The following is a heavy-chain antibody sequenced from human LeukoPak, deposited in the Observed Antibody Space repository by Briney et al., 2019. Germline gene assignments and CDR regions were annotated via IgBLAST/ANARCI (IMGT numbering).Heavy chain of an antibody. D-gene: IGHD1-7*01. V-gene: IGHV4-38-2*01. CDR2: IYHSGST. Sequence: PSETLSLTCAVSGYSIISGYYWGWIRQPPGKGLEWIGSIYHSGSTYYNPSLKSRVTISVDTSKNQFSLKLSSVTAADTAVYYCARRITGTMTWYFDLWVRGTLVTVSS. J-gene: IGHJ2*01. CDR1: GYSIISGYY. CDR3: ARRITGTMTWYFDL.